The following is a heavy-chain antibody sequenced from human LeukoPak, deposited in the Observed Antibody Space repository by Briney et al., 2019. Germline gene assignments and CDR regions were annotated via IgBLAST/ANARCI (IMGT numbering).Heavy chain of an antibody. CDR2: INPNSGGT. D-gene: IGHD2-15*01. CDR1: GYTFTGYY. V-gene: IGHV1-2*02. Sequence: GASVKVSCKASGYTFTGYYMHWVRQAPGQGLEWMGWINPNSGGTNYAQKFQGRVTMTRDTSISTAYMELSRLRSDDTAVYYCARVPLTNCSGGSCYSVDYYYYYMDVWGKGTTVTVSS. CDR3: ARVPLTNCSGGSCYSVDYYYYYMDV. J-gene: IGHJ6*03.